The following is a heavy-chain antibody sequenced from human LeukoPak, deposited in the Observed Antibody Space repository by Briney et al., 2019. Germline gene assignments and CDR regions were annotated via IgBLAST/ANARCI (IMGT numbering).Heavy chain of an antibody. CDR1: GYTFTSYD. J-gene: IGHJ6*03. CDR2: MNPNSGNT. V-gene: IGHV1-8*01. D-gene: IGHD4-17*01. Sequence: ASVKVTCKASGYTFTSYDINWVRQATGQGLEWMGWMNPNSGNTGYAQKFQGRVTITADESTSTAYMELSSLRSEDTAVYYCARHGELNYYYYYMDVWGKGTTVTVSS. CDR3: ARHGELNYYYYYMDV.